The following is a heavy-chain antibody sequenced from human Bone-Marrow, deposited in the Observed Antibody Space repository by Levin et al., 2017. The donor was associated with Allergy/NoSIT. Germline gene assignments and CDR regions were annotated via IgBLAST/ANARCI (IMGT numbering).Heavy chain of an antibody. Sequence: SLKISCAASGFTFDDFAMHWVRQAPEKGLEWVSGINWNSNTIDYADSVKGRFTISRDNAKNSLYLQMNSLRPEDTAFYYCAKAPSSFGGSYYFHHWGRGTLVTVSS. D-gene: IGHD3-16*01. CDR2: INWNSNTI. V-gene: IGHV3-9*01. CDR1: GFTFDDFA. J-gene: IGHJ1*01. CDR3: AKAPSSFGGSYYFHH.